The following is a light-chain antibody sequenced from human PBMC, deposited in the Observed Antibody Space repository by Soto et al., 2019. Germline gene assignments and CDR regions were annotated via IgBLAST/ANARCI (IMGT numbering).Light chain of an antibody. J-gene: IGKJ2*01. CDR3: QQYHGFPYT. CDR2: DAP. Sequence: DIQITQSPPTLSASGENRVSITCRASQGIAYWLAWHKQKPGRAPQVLIYDAPTLQKGVPSRFSGSGFGTEFTLNISSLQPDDFATYSCQQYHGFPYTFGQGTKVQIK. V-gene: IGKV1-5*01. CDR1: QGIAYW.